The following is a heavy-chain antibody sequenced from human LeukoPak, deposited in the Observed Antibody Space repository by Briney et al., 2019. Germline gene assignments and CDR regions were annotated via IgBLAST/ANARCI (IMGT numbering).Heavy chain of an antibody. CDR3: ARLRYCSSTSCYVYFDY. V-gene: IGHV5-51*01. CDR2: IYPGDSDT. Sequence: GESLKISCKGSGYSFTSYWIGWVRQMPGKGLEWVGIIYPGDSDTRYSPSFQGQVTISADKSISTAYLQWSSLKASDTAMYYCARLRYCSSTSCYVYFDYWGQGTLVTVSS. CDR1: GYSFTSYW. D-gene: IGHD2-2*01. J-gene: IGHJ4*02.